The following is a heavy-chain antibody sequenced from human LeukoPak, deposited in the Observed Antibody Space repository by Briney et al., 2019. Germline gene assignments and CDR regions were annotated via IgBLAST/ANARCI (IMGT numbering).Heavy chain of an antibody. V-gene: IGHV3-48*03. CDR3: AREQNTYNWNPFDY. CDR1: GFTFSSYE. CDR2: TSSSGSTV. D-gene: IGHD1-20*01. Sequence: GGSLRLSCAASGFTFSSYEMNWVRQAPGKGLEWVSYTSSSGSTVYYADSVKGRFTISRDNAKNSLYLQMNSLRAEDTAVYYCAREQNTYNWNPFDYWGQGTLVTVSS. J-gene: IGHJ4*02.